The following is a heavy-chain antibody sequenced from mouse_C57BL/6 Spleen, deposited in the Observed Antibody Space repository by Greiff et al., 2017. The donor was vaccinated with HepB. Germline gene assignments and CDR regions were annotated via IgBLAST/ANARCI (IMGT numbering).Heavy chain of an antibody. CDR2: IYPGSGST. CDR3: ARRGYYDGEFDY. D-gene: IGHD1-1*01. V-gene: IGHV1-55*01. J-gene: IGHJ2*01. CDR1: GYTFTSYW. Sequence: QVQLQQSGAELVKPGASVKMSCKASGYTFTSYWLTWVKQRPGQGLGWIGDIYPGSGSTNYNEKFKSKATLTVDTSSSTAYMQLSSLTSEDSAVYDCARRGYYDGEFDYWGQGTTLTVSS.